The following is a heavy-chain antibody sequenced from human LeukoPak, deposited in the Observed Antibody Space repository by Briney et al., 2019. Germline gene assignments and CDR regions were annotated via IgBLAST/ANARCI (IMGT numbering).Heavy chain of an antibody. V-gene: IGHV1-69*06. CDR2: IIPIFGTA. CDR3: ARGHDSSGYYYVPRAEYFQH. D-gene: IGHD3-22*01. CDR1: GGTFSSYA. J-gene: IGHJ1*01. Sequence: SVKVSCQASGGTFSSYAISWGRQAPGQGLELMGRIIPIFGTANYAQKFQGRVTITADKSTSTAYMELSSLRSEDTAVYYCARGHDSSGYYYVPRAEYFQHWGQGTLVTVSS.